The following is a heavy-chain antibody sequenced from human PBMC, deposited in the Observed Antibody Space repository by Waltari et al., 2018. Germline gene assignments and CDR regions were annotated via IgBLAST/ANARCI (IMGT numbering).Heavy chain of an antibody. CDR1: GFTFSSYA. CDR2: ISGSGGST. V-gene: IGHV3-23*01. CDR3: ARSGCSSSSCYFDH. J-gene: IGHJ4*02. D-gene: IGHD2-2*01. Sequence: EVQLLESGGGLVQPGGSLRLSCAASGFTFSSYAMSWVRQAPGKGLEWVSAISGSGGSTYYADSVKGRFTISRDNSRNTLYLQMNSLRAEDTAVYYCARSGCSSSSCYFDHWGQGTLVTVSS.